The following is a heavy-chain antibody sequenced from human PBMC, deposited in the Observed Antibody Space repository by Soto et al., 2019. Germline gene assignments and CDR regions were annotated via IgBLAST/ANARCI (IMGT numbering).Heavy chain of an antibody. D-gene: IGHD1-1*01. CDR3: ARGWVDGVHFDN. J-gene: IGHJ4*02. CDR1: RFTVSDYE. Sequence: EVQLVESGGGLVQPGGSLRLSCTASRFTVSDYEMHWVRLTPEKGLEWVSTIDRSGTATYYADSVKGRFTFSRDSAKNSLYLQMSSLRVEDTAVYYCARGWVDGVHFDNWGQGTLVTVSS. CDR2: IDRSGTAT. V-gene: IGHV3-48*03.